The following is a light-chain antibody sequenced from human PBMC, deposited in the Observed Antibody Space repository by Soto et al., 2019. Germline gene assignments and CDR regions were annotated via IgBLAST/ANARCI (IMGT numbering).Light chain of an antibody. CDR1: QNVVNTY. Sequence: ENVLTQSPGTLSLSPGETATLSCRASQNVVNTYLAWYQQKPGQAPRLLIYGASNRATGIPERFSGSASGTDFTLTISRLEPEDFGVYYCQQYGSAPQTFGRGTKVEIK. CDR2: GAS. CDR3: QQYGSAPQT. V-gene: IGKV3-20*01. J-gene: IGKJ4*01.